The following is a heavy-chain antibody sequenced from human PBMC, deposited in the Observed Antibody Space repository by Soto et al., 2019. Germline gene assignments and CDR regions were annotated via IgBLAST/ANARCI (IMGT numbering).Heavy chain of an antibody. D-gene: IGHD2-15*01. CDR1: GFTFSDSA. CDR2: IRSKPNTDAT. Sequence: EVQLVESGGGLVQPGGSLKLSCAASGFTFSDSAMHWVRQASGKGLEWVGRIRSKPNTDATAYAASVKGRFTISRDDSKNTAYLQMNSLKTEDMAVYYCTRHVDCSGGSCYSGYYYYMDVWGKGTTVTVSS. CDR3: TRHVDCSGGSCYSGYYYYMDV. V-gene: IGHV3-73*01. J-gene: IGHJ6*03.